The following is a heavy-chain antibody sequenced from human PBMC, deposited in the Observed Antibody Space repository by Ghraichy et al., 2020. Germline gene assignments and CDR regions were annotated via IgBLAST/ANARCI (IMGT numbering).Heavy chain of an antibody. CDR1: GFTLDSCA. Sequence: GGSLRFSCAASGFTLDSCAVSWVRQATGKGPEWVSAIGGVVDYTYYADSVKGRFTISRDISRNTLYLQMNSLRAEDTAIYYCAKTPHPSRPTVTTHWGQGALVTVSS. J-gene: IGHJ4*02. D-gene: IGHD4-17*01. V-gene: IGHV3-23*01. CDR2: IGGVVDYT. CDR3: AKTPHPSRPTVTTH.